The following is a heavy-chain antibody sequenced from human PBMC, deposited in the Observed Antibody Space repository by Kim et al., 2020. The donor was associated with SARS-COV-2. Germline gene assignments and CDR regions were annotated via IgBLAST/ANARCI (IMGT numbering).Heavy chain of an antibody. V-gene: IGHV1-2*02. Sequence: YAQKFQGRVTMTRDTSISTTYMELNRLRSDDTAVYYCARVGPDYYYVIDVWGQGTTVTVSS. CDR3: ARVGPDYYYVIDV. J-gene: IGHJ6*02.